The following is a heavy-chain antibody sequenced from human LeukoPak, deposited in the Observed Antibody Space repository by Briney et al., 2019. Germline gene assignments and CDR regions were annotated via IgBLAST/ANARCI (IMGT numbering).Heavy chain of an antibody. Sequence: GGSLRLSCAASGFTFSNHWMHWVRQVPGKGLVSVSRIHIDENRKTYADSVKGRFTISRDNAKNTLYLQMNSMGVEDTAVYCCVRGSSDWNGMDVWGQGTTVTVSS. CDR1: GFTFSNHW. V-gene: IGHV3-74*01. D-gene: IGHD6-19*01. CDR2: IHIDENRK. J-gene: IGHJ6*02. CDR3: VRGSSDWNGMDV.